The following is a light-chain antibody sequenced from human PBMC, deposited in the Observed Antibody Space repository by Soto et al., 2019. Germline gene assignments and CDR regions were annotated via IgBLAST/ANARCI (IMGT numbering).Light chain of an antibody. J-gene: IGKJ1*01. Sequence: DVQMTQSPSNLSASVGDSVTITCRASQSIAASLAWYQLKPGEAPKLLIYDVSNLESGVPSRFSGSGSGTEFSLTIRSLHPDDFATYYCQQYDYSRTFGQGTKVEIK. V-gene: IGKV1-5*01. CDR2: DVS. CDR3: QQYDYSRT. CDR1: QSIAAS.